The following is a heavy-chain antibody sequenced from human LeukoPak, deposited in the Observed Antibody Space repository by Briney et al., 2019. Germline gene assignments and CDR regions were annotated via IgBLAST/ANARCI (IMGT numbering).Heavy chain of an antibody. CDR1: GYTFTSYG. CDR3: ARAAETQNYGDYGDAFDI. V-gene: IGHV1-69*13. D-gene: IGHD4-17*01. Sequence: GASVKVSCKASGYTFTSYGISWVRQAPGQGLEWMGGIIPIFGTANYAQKFQGRVTITADESTSTANMELSSLRSEDTAVYYCARAAETQNYGDYGDAFDIWGQGTMVTVSS. CDR2: IIPIFGTA. J-gene: IGHJ3*02.